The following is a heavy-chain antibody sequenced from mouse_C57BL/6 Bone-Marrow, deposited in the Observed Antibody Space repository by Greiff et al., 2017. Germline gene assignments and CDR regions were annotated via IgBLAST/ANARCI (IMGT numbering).Heavy chain of an antibody. CDR3: ARWTTVVDPYYFDY. CDR1: GYTFTCYG. D-gene: IGHD1-1*01. V-gene: IGHV1-81*01. CDR2: IYPRSGNT. Sequence: VQLQQSGAELARPGASVKLSCKASGYTFTCYGISWVKQRTGQGLEWIGEIYPRSGNTYYNEKFKGKATLTADKSSSTAYMELRSLTSEDSAVYFCARWTTVVDPYYFDYWGQGTTLTVSS. J-gene: IGHJ2*01.